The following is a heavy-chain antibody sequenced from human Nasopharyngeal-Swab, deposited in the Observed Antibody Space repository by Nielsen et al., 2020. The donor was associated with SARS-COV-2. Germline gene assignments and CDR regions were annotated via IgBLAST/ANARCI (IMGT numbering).Heavy chain of an antibody. D-gene: IGHD3-10*01. CDR1: GFTFSSYA. V-gene: IGHV3-23*01. CDR2: VTGSGYGT. CDR3: ARKDVFAYGVDAFDI. J-gene: IGHJ3*02. Sequence: GGSLRLSCAASGFTFSSYAMTWVRQAPGKGLEWVSVVTGSGYGTDYADSVKGRFTISRDNAKNTLYLQMNSLRAEDTAVYYCARKDVFAYGVDAFDIWGQGTSVTVS.